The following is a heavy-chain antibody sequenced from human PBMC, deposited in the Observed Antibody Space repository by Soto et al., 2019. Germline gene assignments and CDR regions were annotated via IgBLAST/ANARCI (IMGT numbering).Heavy chain of an antibody. CDR2: IYHSGST. D-gene: IGHD5-18*01. V-gene: IGHV4-30-2*01. CDR1: VGSISSGGYS. Sequence: SETLSLTCAVPVGSISSGGYSWSWIRQPPGKGLEWIGYIYHSGSTYYNPSLKSRVTISVDRSKNQFSLKLSSVTAADTAAYYCGRHVETVTWFVPWGQGTLVTVSS. CDR3: GRHVETVTWFVP. J-gene: IGHJ5*02.